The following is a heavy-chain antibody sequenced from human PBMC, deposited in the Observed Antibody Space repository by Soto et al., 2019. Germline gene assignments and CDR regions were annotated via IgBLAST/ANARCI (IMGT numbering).Heavy chain of an antibody. CDR1: GGSISSGGYY. D-gene: IGHD2-21*02. Sequence: SETLSLTCTVSGGSISSGGYYWSWIRQHPGKGLEWIGYIYYSGSTYYNPSLKSRVTISVDTSKNQFSLKLSSVTAADTAVYYCARVILYCGGDCYSKNNWFDPWGQGTLVTVS. V-gene: IGHV4-31*03. CDR2: IYYSGST. J-gene: IGHJ5*02. CDR3: ARVILYCGGDCYSKNNWFDP.